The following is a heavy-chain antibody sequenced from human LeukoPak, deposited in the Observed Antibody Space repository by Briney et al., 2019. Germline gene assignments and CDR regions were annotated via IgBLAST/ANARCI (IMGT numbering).Heavy chain of an antibody. D-gene: IGHD3-16*02. CDR1: GYTFTSYG. CDR3: ARTDYVWGSYRYTPGY. J-gene: IGHJ4*02. Sequence: ASVKVSCKASGYTFTSYGISWVRQAPGQGLEWMGWISAYNGNTNYAQKLQGRVTMTTDTSTSTAYMELRSLRSDDTAVYYCARTDYVWGSYRYTPGYWGQGTLVTVSS. V-gene: IGHV1-18*01. CDR2: ISAYNGNT.